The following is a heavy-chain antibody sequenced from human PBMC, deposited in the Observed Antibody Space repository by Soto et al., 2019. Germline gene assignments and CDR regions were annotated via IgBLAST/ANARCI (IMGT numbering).Heavy chain of an antibody. J-gene: IGHJ6*02. V-gene: IGHV4-4*07. CDR1: GGSISSYY. Sequence: SETLSLTCTVSGGSISSYYWSWIRQPAGKGLEWIGRIYTSGSTNYNPSLKSRVTMSVDTSKNQFSLKLSSVTAADTAVYYCARDGSGSYYRPSPGYYGMDVWGQGTTVTVSS. D-gene: IGHD3-10*01. CDR3: ARDGSGSYYRPSPGYYGMDV. CDR2: IYTSGST.